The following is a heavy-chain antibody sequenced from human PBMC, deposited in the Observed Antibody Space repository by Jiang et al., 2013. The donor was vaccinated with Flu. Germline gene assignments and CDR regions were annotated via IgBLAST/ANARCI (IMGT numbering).Heavy chain of an antibody. V-gene: IGHV3-30*18. CDR1: GFTFRTYG. CDR2: ISYDGNNK. Sequence: VQLLESGGGVVQPGRSLRLSCAASGFTFRTYGMHWVRQAPGKGLEWVAVISYDGNNKYYADSVKGRFTISRDNSKNTLYLQMNSLRAEDTAVYYCAKSRIQWLVREDSFDYWGQGTLVTVSS. CDR3: AKSRIQWLVREDSFDY. D-gene: IGHD6-19*01. J-gene: IGHJ4*02.